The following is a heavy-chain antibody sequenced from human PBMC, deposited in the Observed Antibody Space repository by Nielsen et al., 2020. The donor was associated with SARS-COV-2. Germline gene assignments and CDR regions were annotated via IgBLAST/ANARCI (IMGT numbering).Heavy chain of an antibody. D-gene: IGHD3-9*01. CDR3: ATGTYYDILTGPNFDY. J-gene: IGHJ4*02. Sequence: GESLKISCAASGFDFSNFNMAWVRQGPGKGLEWVCFISRSGSSIHYEDSVKGRFTISRDNSKNTLYLQMNSLRAEDTAVYYCATGTYYDILTGPNFDYWGQGTLVTVSS. CDR1: GFDFSNFN. CDR2: ISRSGSSI. V-gene: IGHV3-21*01.